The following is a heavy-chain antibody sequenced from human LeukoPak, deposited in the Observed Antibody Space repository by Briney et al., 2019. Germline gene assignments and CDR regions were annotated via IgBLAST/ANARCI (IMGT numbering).Heavy chain of an antibody. V-gene: IGHV3-23*01. J-gene: IGHJ4*02. CDR2: LNGRGDSP. CDR1: GFTFSNYA. D-gene: IGHD6-13*01. Sequence: GGSLRLSCAASGFTFSNYAMSWVRQAPGKGLEWVSSLNGRGDSPYYADSVKGRFTISRDNSKNTLYLQMNSLRAEDTAVYYCAKAHSSSWYGSDDYWGQGTLVTVSS. CDR3: AKAHSSSWYGSDDY.